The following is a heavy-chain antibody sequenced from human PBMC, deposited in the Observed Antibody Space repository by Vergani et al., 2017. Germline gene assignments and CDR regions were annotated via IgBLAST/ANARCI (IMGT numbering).Heavy chain of an antibody. V-gene: IGHV3-30*02. J-gene: IGHJ4*02. Sequence: QVQLVESGGGVVQPGGSLRLSCAASGFTFSSYGMHWVRQAPGKGLEWVAFIRYDGSNKYYADSRKGRFTISGDNSKNTLYLKMNSLRAEDTAVYYCAKDITPAAAGTDYWGQGTLVTVSS. CDR2: IRYDGSNK. D-gene: IGHD6-13*01. CDR3: AKDITPAAAGTDY. CDR1: GFTFSSYG.